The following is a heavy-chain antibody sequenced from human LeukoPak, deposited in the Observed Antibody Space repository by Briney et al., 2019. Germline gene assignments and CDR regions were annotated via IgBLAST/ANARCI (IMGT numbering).Heavy chain of an antibody. D-gene: IGHD6-19*01. V-gene: IGHV3-7*01. CDR1: GFTFSSYW. J-gene: IGHJ6*03. CDR2: IKQDESEK. CDR3: ARVWDSSGWYGDCYYYYMDV. Sequence: PGGSLRLSCAASGFTFSSYWMSWVRQAPGKGLEWVANIKQDESEKYYVDSVKGRFTISRDNAKNSLYLQMNSLRAEDTAVYYCARVWDSSGWYGDCYYYYMDVWGKGTTVTVSS.